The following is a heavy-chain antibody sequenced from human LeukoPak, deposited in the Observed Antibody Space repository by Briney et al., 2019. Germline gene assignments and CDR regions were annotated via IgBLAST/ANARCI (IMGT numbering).Heavy chain of an antibody. J-gene: IGHJ4*02. D-gene: IGHD5-12*01. CDR2: ISGSGGST. CDR3: AKDRNIVAPYFDY. Sequence: GGSLRLSCAASGFPFDDYGMTWVRQAPGKGLEWVSAISGSGGSTYHADSVKGRFTISRDNSKNTLYLQMNSLRAEDTAVYYCAKDRNIVAPYFDYWGQGTLVTVSS. CDR1: GFPFDDYG. V-gene: IGHV3-23*01.